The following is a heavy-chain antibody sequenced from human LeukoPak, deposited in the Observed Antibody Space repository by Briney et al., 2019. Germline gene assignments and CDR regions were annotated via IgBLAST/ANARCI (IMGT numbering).Heavy chain of an antibody. CDR2: IYYSGST. CDR1: GGSISSGDYY. Sequence: SETLSLTCTVSGGSISSGDYYWSWIRQPPGTGLVWIGYIYYSGSTYYNPSLKSRVTISVDTSKNQFSLKLSSVTAADTAVYYCAREVVPAARFDYWGQGTLVTVSS. V-gene: IGHV4-30-4*01. CDR3: AREVVPAARFDY. J-gene: IGHJ4*02. D-gene: IGHD2-2*01.